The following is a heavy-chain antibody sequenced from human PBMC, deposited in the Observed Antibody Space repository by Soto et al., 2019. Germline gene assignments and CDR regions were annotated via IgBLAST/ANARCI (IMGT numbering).Heavy chain of an antibody. V-gene: IGHV4-39*02. Sequence: SETLSLTCTVSGGSISSSSYYWGWIRQPPGKGLEWIGRIYYSGSTYYNPSLKSRVTISVDTSKNQFSLKLTSVTAADTAVYYCAIDKITGLFDYWGQGTLVTVSS. CDR3: AIDKITGLFDY. CDR1: GGSISSSSYY. D-gene: IGHD2-8*02. J-gene: IGHJ4*02. CDR2: IYYSGST.